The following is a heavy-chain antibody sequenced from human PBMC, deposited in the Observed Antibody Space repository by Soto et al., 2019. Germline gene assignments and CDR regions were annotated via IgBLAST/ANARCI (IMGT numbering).Heavy chain of an antibody. D-gene: IGHD2-2*02. V-gene: IGHV5-51*01. CDR1: GYNFNRYW. CDR3: ARGLVVPAAILSRDYYYYGLDV. CDR2: IYPDDSET. Sequence: LNISCKGSGYNFNRYWIAWVRQTPGIGLERMGIIYPDDSETRYSPSFQGQVTISADKSTGTASLQWSSLRASDTAVYYCARGLVVPAAILSRDYYYYGLDVWGQGTSVTVSS. J-gene: IGHJ6*02.